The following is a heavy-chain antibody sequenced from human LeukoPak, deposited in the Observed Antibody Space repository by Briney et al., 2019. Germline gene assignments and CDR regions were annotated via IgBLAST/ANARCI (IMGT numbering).Heavy chain of an antibody. J-gene: IGHJ3*02. CDR1: GFTFSSYA. CDR2: ISGSGGST. D-gene: IGHD3-22*01. CDR3: ANHDSSGYYYDAFDI. V-gene: IGHV3-23*01. Sequence: GGSLRLSCAAPGFTFSSYAMSWVRQAPGKGLEWVSAISGSGGSTYYADSVKGRFTISRDNSKNTLYLQMNSLRAEDTAVYYCANHDSSGYYYDAFDIWGQGTMVTVSS.